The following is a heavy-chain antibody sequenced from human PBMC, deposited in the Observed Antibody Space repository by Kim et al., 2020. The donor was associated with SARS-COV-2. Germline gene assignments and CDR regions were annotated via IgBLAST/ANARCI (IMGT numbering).Heavy chain of an antibody. CDR3: ARSGPALNAHYFDY. D-gene: IGHD1-26*01. Sequence: SVKVSCKASGDTFSTYGFTWVRQAPGQGLEWMGTIIPMFGTPSHAQKFQGRVTVSADESTSTAYMELRSLRSEDTAVYYCARSGPALNAHYFDYWGQGTLVTVSS. J-gene: IGHJ4*02. V-gene: IGHV1-69*13. CDR2: IIPMFGTP. CDR1: GDTFSTYG.